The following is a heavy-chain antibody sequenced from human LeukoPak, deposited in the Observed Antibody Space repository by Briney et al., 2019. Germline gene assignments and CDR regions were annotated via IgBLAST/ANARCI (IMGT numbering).Heavy chain of an antibody. V-gene: IGHV4-61*02. D-gene: IGHD3-22*01. CDR3: AREAKSYYYDSSGYYSEALYFDY. CDR2: IYTSGST. CDR1: GGSISSGSYY. J-gene: IGHJ4*02. Sequence: SETLSLTCTVSGGSISSGSYYWSWHRQPAGTGLEWIGRIYTSGSTNYNPSLKSRVTISVDTSKNQFSLKLSSVTAADTAVYYCAREAKSYYYDSSGYYSEALYFDYWGQGTLVTVSS.